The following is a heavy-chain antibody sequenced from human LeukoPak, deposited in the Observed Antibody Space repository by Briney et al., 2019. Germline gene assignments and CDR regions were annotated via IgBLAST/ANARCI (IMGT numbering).Heavy chain of an antibody. CDR3: AKLIDGHASGDY. CDR1: GFTFSNYA. D-gene: IGHD3-10*01. Sequence: AGGSLRLSCAASGFTFSNYAMHWVRQAPGKGLEWVAVISYGGSDSYYADSVKGRFTISRDNSKNTLYLQMNSLRTEDTAVYYCAKLIDGHASGDYWGQGTLVTVSS. J-gene: IGHJ4*02. V-gene: IGHV3-30*18. CDR2: ISYGGSDS.